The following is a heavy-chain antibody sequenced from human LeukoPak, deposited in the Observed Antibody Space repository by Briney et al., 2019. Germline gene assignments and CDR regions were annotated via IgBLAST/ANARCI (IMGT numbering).Heavy chain of an antibody. V-gene: IGHV3-7*03. CDR1: GFTFSSYW. D-gene: IGHD3-10*01. J-gene: IGHJ4*02. CDR3: ARRFSGSGSPITY. CDR2: IKQDGSEK. Sequence: PGGSLRLSCAASGFTFSSYWMSWVRQAPGKGLEWVANIKQDGSEKNYVDSVKGRFTISRDNAKNSLYLQMNSLRSEDTAVYYCARRFSGSGSPITYWGQGTLVTVSS.